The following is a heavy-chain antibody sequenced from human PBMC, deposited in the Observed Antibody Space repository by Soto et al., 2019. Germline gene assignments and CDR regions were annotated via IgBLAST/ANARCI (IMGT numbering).Heavy chain of an antibody. CDR3: ARDIGDIGVVVPATDSYGLDI. V-gene: IGHV3-33*01. CDR2: IWYDGSNK. CDR1: GFTFSSYG. Sequence: RILSGAASGFTFSSYGMHWRRQAPGKGLEWVAVIWYDGSNKYYADSVKGRFTISRDNSKNTLYLQMNSLRAEDTAVYYCARDIGDIGVVVPATDSYGLDIWGQGPTVTVSS. D-gene: IGHD2-15*01. J-gene: IGHJ6*02.